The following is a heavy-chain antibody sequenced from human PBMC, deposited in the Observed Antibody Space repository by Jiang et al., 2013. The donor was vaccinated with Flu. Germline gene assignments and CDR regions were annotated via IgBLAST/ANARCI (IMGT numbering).Heavy chain of an antibody. CDR2: IDPSDSYT. D-gene: IGHD3-10*01. V-gene: IGHV5-10-1*01. Sequence: GSGYSFTSYWIRLGAPDARKGLEWMGRIDPSDSYTNYSPSFQGHVTISADKSISTAYLQWSSLKASDTAMYYCARQAKGVWDYMDVWGKGTTVTVSS. CDR3: ARQAKGVWDYMDV. J-gene: IGHJ6*03. CDR1: GYSFTSYW.